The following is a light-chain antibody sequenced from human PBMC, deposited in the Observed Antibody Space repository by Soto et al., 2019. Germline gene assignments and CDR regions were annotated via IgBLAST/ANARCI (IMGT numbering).Light chain of an antibody. V-gene: IGKV3-15*01. CDR1: QSISDT. CDR2: SAS. CDR3: QQYDNWLWT. Sequence: GMKQSPATLSVSPEGRATLSCTASQSISDTLAWYQQQPGQAPRLLIYSASRRATGFPARFSGSGSGTDFTLTISSLQSEDFAVYYCQQYDNWLWTFGQGSNVDIK. J-gene: IGKJ1*01.